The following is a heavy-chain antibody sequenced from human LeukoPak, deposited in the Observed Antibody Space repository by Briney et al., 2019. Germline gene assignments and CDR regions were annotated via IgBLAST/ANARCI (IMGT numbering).Heavy chain of an antibody. J-gene: IGHJ4*02. CDR1: GGSISSYY. V-gene: IGHV4-59*01. CDR3: ARDLCSGGSCYLDY. CDR2: IYYSGST. D-gene: IGHD2-15*01. Sequence: PSETLSLTCTVSGGSISSYYWSWIRQPPGKGLEWVGYIYYSGSTNYNPSLKSRVTISVDTSKNQFSLKLSSVTAADTAVYYCARDLCSGGSCYLDYWGQGTLVTVSS.